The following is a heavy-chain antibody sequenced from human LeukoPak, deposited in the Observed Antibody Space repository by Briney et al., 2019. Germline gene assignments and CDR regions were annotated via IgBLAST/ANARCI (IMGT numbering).Heavy chain of an antibody. CDR3: ARDRRTNVLRFLEWHKPAKFRCFDI. CDR2: INPSGGGT. V-gene: IGHV1-46*01. Sequence: ASVKVSCKASGYTFTSYYMHWVRQAPGQGLEWMGIINPSGGGTSYAQKFQGRVTMTRDTSTSTVYMELSSLRSEDTAVYYCARDRRTNVLRFLEWHKPAKFRCFDIWGQGTMVTVSS. J-gene: IGHJ3*02. D-gene: IGHD3-3*01. CDR1: GYTFTSYY.